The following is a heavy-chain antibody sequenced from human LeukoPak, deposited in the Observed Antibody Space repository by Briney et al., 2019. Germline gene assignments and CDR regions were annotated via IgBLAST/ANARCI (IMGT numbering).Heavy chain of an antibody. J-gene: IGHJ3*02. D-gene: IGHD3-22*01. CDR1: GYTFTSYY. CDR2: INPSGGST. CDR3: ARDKRSAGDYYDSSGPWYAFDI. Sequence: ASVKVSCKASGYTFTSYYMHWVRQAPGQGLEWMGIINPSGGSTSCAQKFQGRVTMTRDTSTSTVYMELSSLRSEDTAVYYCARDKRSAGDYYDSSGPWYAFDIWGQGTMVTVSS. V-gene: IGHV1-46*01.